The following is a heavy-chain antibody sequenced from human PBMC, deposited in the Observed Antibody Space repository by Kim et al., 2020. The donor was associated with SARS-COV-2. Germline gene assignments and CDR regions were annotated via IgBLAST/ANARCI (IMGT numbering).Heavy chain of an antibody. CDR2: IYYSGST. CDR3: ARHGLTNSSGSYYFDY. D-gene: IGHD3-22*01. V-gene: IGHV4-39*01. J-gene: IGHJ4*02. CDR1: GGSISSSSYY. Sequence: SETLSLTCTVSGGSISSSSYYWGWIRQPPGKGLEWIGSIYYSGSTYYNPSLKSRVTISVDTSKNQFSLKLSSVTATDTAVYYCARHGLTNSSGSYYFDYWGQGTLVTVSS.